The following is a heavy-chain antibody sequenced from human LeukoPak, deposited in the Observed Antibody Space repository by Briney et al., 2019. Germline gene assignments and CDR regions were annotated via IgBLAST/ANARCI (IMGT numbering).Heavy chain of an antibody. D-gene: IGHD3-22*01. CDR1: GFTFSSYW. Sequence: GGSLRLSCAASGFTFSSYWMHWVRQAPGKGLVWVSRIKSDGSTNYADSVKGRFTISRDNAKNTLSLQMNSLRAEGTGVYYCARAPSEIGGYYPEYFRHWGQGTLVTASS. V-gene: IGHV3-74*01. CDR3: ARAPSEIGGYYPEYFRH. CDR2: IKSDGST. J-gene: IGHJ1*01.